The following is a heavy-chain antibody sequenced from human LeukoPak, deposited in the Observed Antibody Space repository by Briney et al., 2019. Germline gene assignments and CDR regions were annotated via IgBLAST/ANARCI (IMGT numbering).Heavy chain of an antibody. CDR2: IFPSGGEI. D-gene: IGHD2-8*02. V-gene: IGHV3-23*01. J-gene: IGHJ4*02. CDR3: ATYRQVLLPFES. Sequence: GGSLRLSCAASGFTFSTFAMIWVRQPPGKGLEWVSSIFPSGGEIHYADSVRGRFTISRDNSKSTLSLQMNSLRAEDTAIYYCATYRQVLLPFESWGQGTLVTVSS. CDR1: GFTFSTFA.